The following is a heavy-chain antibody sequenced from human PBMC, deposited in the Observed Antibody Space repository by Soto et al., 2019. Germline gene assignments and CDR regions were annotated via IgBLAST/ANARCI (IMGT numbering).Heavy chain of an antibody. V-gene: IGHV1-69*06. D-gene: IGHD4-4*01. CDR2: IIPMFGTA. J-gene: IGHJ5*02. CDR3: ASFPDYRNYQGEWFDH. Sequence: ASVKVSCKASGGTCISYGISWVRHAPGQGLDWMGGIIPMFGTANYAQKFLGRVTITADKDTRTVYMELSSLRSEPKAVYYCASFPDYRNYQGEWFDHWGQGPLVTVSS. CDR1: GGTCISYG.